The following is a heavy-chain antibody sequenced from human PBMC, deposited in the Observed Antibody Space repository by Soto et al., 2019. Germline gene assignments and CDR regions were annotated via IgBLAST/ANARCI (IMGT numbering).Heavy chain of an antibody. V-gene: IGHV4-61*08. CDR3: ARHNYGSGSTYFDY. J-gene: IGHJ4*02. CDR2: IYYSGST. CDR1: GGSISSGGYH. D-gene: IGHD3-10*01. Sequence: SETLSLTCTASGGSISSGGYHWSWMRQHPGKGLEWIGYIYYSGSTNYNPSLKSRATISVDTSKNQFSLKLNSMTAADTAVYYCARHNYGSGSTYFDYWGQGTLVTVSS.